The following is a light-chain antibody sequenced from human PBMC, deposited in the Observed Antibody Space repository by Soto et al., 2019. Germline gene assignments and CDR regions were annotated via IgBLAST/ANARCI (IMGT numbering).Light chain of an antibody. CDR2: EVT. CDR1: SSDVGGYNF. CDR3: NSNTSSSKVV. V-gene: IGLV2-14*01. J-gene: IGLJ2*01. Sequence: QSALTQPASVSGSPGQSITISCTGSSSDVGGYNFVSWYQHHPGKAPKLMIYEVTNRPSGVSARFSGSKSGNTASLTISGLQAEDEANYYCNSNTSSSKVVFGGGTKLTVL.